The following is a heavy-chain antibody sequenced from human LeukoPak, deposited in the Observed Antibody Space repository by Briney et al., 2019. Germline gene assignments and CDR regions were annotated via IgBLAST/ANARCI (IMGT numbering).Heavy chain of an antibody. D-gene: IGHD2-2*02. J-gene: IGHJ5*02. V-gene: IGHV4-38-2*02. CDR3: AREYCSSPSCYKDFNWFDP. CDR1: GYSISSGYY. CDR2: IYHSGST. Sequence: SETLSLTCTVSGYSISSGYYWGWIRQPPGKGLEWIGSIYHSGSTYYNPSLKSRVTISVDTSKNQFSLKLSSATAADTAVYFCAREYCSSPSCYKDFNWFDPWGQGTLVTVSS.